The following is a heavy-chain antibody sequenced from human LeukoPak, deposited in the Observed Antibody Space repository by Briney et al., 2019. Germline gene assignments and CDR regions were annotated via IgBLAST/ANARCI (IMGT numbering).Heavy chain of an antibody. Sequence: GGSLRLSCAASGFTFSSYAMSWVRQAPGKGLEWVSGISGSDGSTYYADSVKGRFTISRDYSKNTLYVQMNSLRAEDTAVYYCARDLTYSSSWYELLDYWGQGTLVTVSS. V-gene: IGHV3-23*01. CDR1: GFTFSSYA. D-gene: IGHD6-13*01. CDR3: ARDLTYSSSWYELLDY. CDR2: ISGSDGST. J-gene: IGHJ4*02.